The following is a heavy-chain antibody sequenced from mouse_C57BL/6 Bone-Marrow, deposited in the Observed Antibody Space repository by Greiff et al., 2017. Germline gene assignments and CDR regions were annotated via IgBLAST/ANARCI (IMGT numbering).Heavy chain of an antibody. J-gene: IGHJ4*01. CDR3: ARYDCNGYAMDY. CDR1: GFTFSDYG. CDR2: ISNLAYSI. Sequence: EVQGVESGGGLVQPGGSLNLSCAASGFTFSDYGMAWVRQAPRKGLEWVAFISNLAYSIYYADNVTGRFTISRENAKNTLYLEMSSLRSEDTAMYYCARYDCNGYAMDYWGQGTSVTVSS. V-gene: IGHV5-15*01. D-gene: IGHD2-4*01.